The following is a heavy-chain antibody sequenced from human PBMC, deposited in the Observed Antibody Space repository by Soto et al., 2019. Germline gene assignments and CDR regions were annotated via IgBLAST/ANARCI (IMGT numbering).Heavy chain of an antibody. D-gene: IGHD6-13*01. V-gene: IGHV4-34*01. CDR1: VGSFSDYY. Sequence: QVQLQQWGAGLLKPSETLSLTCAVYVGSFSDYYWSWIRQPPGKGLEWIGEINHSGSTKYSPSLKSRVTISVDTSKNQFSLKLSSVTAADTAVYYCARVAGSYYSIGMDVWGRGNSVTVSS. CDR3: ARVAGSYYSIGMDV. CDR2: INHSGST. J-gene: IGHJ6*02.